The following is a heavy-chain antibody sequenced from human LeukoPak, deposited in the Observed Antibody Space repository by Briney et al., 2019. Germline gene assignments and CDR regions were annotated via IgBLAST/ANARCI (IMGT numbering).Heavy chain of an antibody. D-gene: IGHD2-15*01. Sequence: GGSLRLSCAASAFTLSSYEMNWVRQAPGKGLEWVSYISSSGSTIYYADSVKGRFTISRDNAKNSLYLQMNSLRVEGTAVYYCARDVRYCSGGSCYSGDYWGQGTLVTVSS. J-gene: IGHJ4*02. V-gene: IGHV3-48*03. CDR1: AFTLSSYE. CDR2: ISSSGSTI. CDR3: ARDVRYCSGGSCYSGDY.